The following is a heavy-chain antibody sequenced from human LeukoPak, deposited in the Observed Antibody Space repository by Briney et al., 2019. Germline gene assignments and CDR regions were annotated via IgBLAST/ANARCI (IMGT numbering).Heavy chain of an antibody. J-gene: IGHJ4*02. D-gene: IGHD6-13*01. CDR3: GIGSWYDLDY. Sequence: ASVKVSCKASGYTFTSYGISWVRQATGQGPEWMGWISAYNGNTNYAQKLQGRVTMTTDTSTSTAYMEPRSLRSDDTAVYYCGIGSWYDLDYWGQGTLVTVSS. V-gene: IGHV1-18*01. CDR1: GYTFTSYG. CDR2: ISAYNGNT.